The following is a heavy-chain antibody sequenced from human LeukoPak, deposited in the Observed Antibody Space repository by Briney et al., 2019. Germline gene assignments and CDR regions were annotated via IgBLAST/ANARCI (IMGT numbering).Heavy chain of an antibody. J-gene: IGHJ4*02. CDR1: GFTFSSYW. CDR2: INQDGGEK. V-gene: IGHV3-7*03. D-gene: IGHD6-13*01. CDR3: AKVPPLRSSSWFFDY. Sequence: GGSLRLSCAASGFTFSSYWMSWVRQAPGKGLEWVANINQDGGEKYYVDSVKGRFTISRDNAKNSLYLQMNSLRAEDTAVYYCAKVPPLRSSSWFFDYWGQGTLVTVSS.